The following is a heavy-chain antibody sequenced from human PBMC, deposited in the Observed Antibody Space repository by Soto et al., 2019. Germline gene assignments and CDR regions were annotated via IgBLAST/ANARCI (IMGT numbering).Heavy chain of an antibody. CDR1: GYSFTSYW. CDR2: IDPSDSYT. J-gene: IGHJ4*02. Sequence: GESLKISCKGSGYSFTSYWISWVRQMPGKGLEWMGRIDPSDSYTNYSPSFQGHVTISADKSISTAYLQWSSLKASDTAMYYCARGPRDALVVVAATRYDYWGQGTLVTVSS. V-gene: IGHV5-10-1*01. CDR3: ARGPRDALVVVAATRYDY. D-gene: IGHD2-15*01.